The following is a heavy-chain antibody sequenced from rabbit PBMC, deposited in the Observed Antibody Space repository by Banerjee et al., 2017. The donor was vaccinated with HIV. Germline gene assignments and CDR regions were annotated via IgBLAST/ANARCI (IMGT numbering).Heavy chain of an antibody. D-gene: IGHD1-1*01. CDR1: GFSFSNKYV. J-gene: IGHJ4*01. Sequence: QEQLVESGGGLVKPEGSLTLTCKASGFSFSNKYVMCWVRQAPGKGLEWIACIYAGGSGSTYYATWAKGRFTISKTSSTTVTLQMTSLTAADTATYFCARTASGTGAWDLWGPGTLVTVS. V-gene: IGHV1S45*01. CDR3: ARTASGTGAWDL. CDR2: IYAGGSGST.